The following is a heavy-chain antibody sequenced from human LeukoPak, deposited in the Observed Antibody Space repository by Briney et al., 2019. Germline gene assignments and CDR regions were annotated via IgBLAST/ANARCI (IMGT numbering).Heavy chain of an antibody. V-gene: IGHV1-8*01. CDR2: MNPNSGNT. Sequence: ASVKVSCKASGYTFTSYDINWVRQATGQGLEWMGWMNPNSGNTGYAQKFQGRVTMTRNTSISTAYMELSSLRSEDTAVYYCARAGIAAAGAYYYYYYGMDVWGQGTTVTVSS. CDR1: GYTFTSYD. CDR3: ARAGIAAAGAYYYYYYGMDV. D-gene: IGHD6-13*01. J-gene: IGHJ6*02.